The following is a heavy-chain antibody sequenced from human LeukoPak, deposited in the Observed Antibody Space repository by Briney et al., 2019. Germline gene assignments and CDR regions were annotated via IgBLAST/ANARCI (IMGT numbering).Heavy chain of an antibody. D-gene: IGHD3-10*01. CDR2: IYYSGST. CDR3: VRAGSYYSYYFDY. V-gene: IGHV4-59*01. Sequence: SETLSLTCTVSGGSISSYYWSWIRQPPGKGLEWIGYIYYSGSTNYNPSLKSRVTISVDTSKNQFSLKLSSVTAADTAVYYCVRAGSYYSYYFDYWGQGTLVTVSS. J-gene: IGHJ4*02. CDR1: GGSISSYY.